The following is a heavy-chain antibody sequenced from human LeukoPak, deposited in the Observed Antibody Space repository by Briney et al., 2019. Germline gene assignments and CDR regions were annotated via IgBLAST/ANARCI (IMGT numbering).Heavy chain of an antibody. CDR2: IIPIFGTA. Sequence: SVKVSCKASGGTFSSYAISWVRQAPGQGLEWMGGIIPIFGTANYAQKFQGRVMITADESTSTAYMELSSLRSEDTAVYYCARAAQFHTMIVEGYFDYWGQGTLVTVSS. D-gene: IGHD3-22*01. J-gene: IGHJ4*02. V-gene: IGHV1-69*01. CDR3: ARAAQFHTMIVEGYFDY. CDR1: GGTFSSYA.